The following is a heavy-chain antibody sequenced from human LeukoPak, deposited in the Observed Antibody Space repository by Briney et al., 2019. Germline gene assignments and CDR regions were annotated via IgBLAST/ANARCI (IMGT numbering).Heavy chain of an antibody. J-gene: IGHJ6*04. CDR3: ARAQDGSGSYSGYYYYGMDV. D-gene: IGHD3-10*01. Sequence: ASVKVSCKASGYTFTCYYMHWVRQAPGQGLEWMGWINPNSGGTNYAQKFQGWVTMTRDTSISTAYMELSRLRSDDTAVYYCARAQDGSGSYSGYYYYGMDVWGKGTTVTVSS. CDR2: INPNSGGT. V-gene: IGHV1-2*04. CDR1: GYTFTCYY.